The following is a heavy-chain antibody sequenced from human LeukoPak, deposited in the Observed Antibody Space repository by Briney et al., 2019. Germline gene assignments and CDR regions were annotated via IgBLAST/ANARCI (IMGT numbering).Heavy chain of an antibody. J-gene: IGHJ5*02. V-gene: IGHV3-48*01. CDR1: GFTFSNYG. D-gene: IGHD1-26*01. CDR3: ARVGWELLNLHFDP. CDR2: IDSSSSTI. Sequence: GGSLRLSSAASGFTFSNYGMNWVRQAPGKGLEWVSYIDSSSSTIYYADSVKGRFTISRDNAQNSLYLQMSSLRVEDTAIYSCARVGWELLNLHFDPWGQGTLVTVSS.